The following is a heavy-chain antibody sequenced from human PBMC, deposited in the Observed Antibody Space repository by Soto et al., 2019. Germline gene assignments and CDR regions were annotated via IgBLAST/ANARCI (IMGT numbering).Heavy chain of an antibody. CDR2: INPSGGST. CDR1: GYTFTSYY. V-gene: IGHV1-46*01. Sequence: ASVKVSCKATGYTFTSYYIHWVQQAPGQRLKWMGIINPSGGSTSYAQKFQDRVTMTRDTSTSTVYMELSSLRSEDTAVYFCARAHGREKSLFDYWGQGTLVTVSS. J-gene: IGHJ4*02. CDR3: ARAHGREKSLFDY.